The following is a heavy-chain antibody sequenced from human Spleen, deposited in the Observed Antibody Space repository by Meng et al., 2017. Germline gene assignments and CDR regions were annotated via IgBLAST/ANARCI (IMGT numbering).Heavy chain of an antibody. Sequence: QGQRMQAGPEVKKPGAAVKVSCKASGYTFTSYGISWVRQAPGQGLEWMGWISAYNGNTNYAQKLQGRVTMTTDTSTSTGYMELRSLTSGDTAVYYCATRGNPYLDRWGQGTLVTVSS. CDR1: GYTFTSYG. J-gene: IGHJ4*02. CDR2: ISAYNGNT. CDR3: ATRGNPYLDR. V-gene: IGHV1-18*01.